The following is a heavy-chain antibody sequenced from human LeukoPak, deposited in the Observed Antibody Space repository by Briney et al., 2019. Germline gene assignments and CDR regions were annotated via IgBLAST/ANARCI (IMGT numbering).Heavy chain of an antibody. CDR2: IYYSGSI. D-gene: IGHD3-10*01. J-gene: IGHJ4*02. V-gene: IGHV4-59*01. Sequence: TSETLSLTCTVSGGSISSYYWSWIRQPPGKGLEWIGYIYYSGSINYNPSLKSQVTTSLDTSKNQFSLKLTSLTAADTAVYYCAREGGLGSLDYWGQGTLVTVSS. CDR3: AREGGLGSLDY. CDR1: GGSISSYY.